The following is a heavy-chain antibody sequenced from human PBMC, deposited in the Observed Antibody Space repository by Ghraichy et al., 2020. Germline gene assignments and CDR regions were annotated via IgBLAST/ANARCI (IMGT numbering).Heavy chain of an antibody. J-gene: IGHJ5*02. Sequence: SETLSLTCAVYGGSFSGYYWSWIRQPPGKGLEWIGEINHSGSTNYNPSLKSRVTISVDTSKNQFSLKLSSVTAADTAVYYCARAFRYSSGWYYPHSRWFDPWGQGTLVTVSS. V-gene: IGHV4-34*01. CDR1: GGSFSGYY. CDR3: ARAFRYSSGWYYPHSRWFDP. CDR2: INHSGST. D-gene: IGHD6-19*01.